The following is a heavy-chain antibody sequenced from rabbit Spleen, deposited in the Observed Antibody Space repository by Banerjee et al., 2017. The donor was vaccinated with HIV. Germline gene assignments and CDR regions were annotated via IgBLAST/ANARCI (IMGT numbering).Heavy chain of an antibody. CDR1: GFSLSNFA. J-gene: IGHJ3*01. CDR3: AKTHTDSSAYHV. D-gene: IGHD1-1*01. Sequence: QSVKESGGGLVTPGGTLTLTCTASGFSLSNFAVTWVRQAPGKGLEWIGIIDASGDIYYASWAKGRFTISKTSTTVDLKISSPTTEDTATYFCAKTHTDSSAYHVWGQGTLVTVS. CDR2: IDASGDI. V-gene: IGHV1S69*01.